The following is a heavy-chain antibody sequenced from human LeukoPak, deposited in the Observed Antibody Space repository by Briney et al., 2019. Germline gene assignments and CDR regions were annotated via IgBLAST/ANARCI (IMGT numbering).Heavy chain of an antibody. CDR1: GFTFSDYY. Sequence: GGSLRLSCAASGFTFSDYYMSWIRQAPGKGLEWVSYISSSGSTIYYADSVKGRFTISRDNAKNSLYLQMNSLKTEDTAVYYCTTTIAAAGTTDYWGQGTLVTVSS. CDR2: ISSSGSTI. D-gene: IGHD6-13*01. CDR3: TTTIAAAGTTDY. V-gene: IGHV3-11*01. J-gene: IGHJ4*02.